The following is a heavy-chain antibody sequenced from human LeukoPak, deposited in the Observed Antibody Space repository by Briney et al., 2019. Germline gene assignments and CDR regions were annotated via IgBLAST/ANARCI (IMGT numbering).Heavy chain of an antibody. V-gene: IGHV3-21*01. CDR3: ARGHYDVLAASYKWTPDY. CDR2: ITSGGDYI. Sequence: GGSLRLSCAASGFTFNTFNMNWVRQAPGKGLEWVSSITSGGDYIYYADSVKGRFTTSRDNAKDSLPLQLNSLRVEDTAVYYCARGHYDVLAASYKWTPDYWGQGTLVTVSS. J-gene: IGHJ4*02. CDR1: GFTFNTFN. D-gene: IGHD3-9*01.